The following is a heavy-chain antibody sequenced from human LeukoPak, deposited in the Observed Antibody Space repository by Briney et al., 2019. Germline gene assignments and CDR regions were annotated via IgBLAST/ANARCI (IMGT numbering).Heavy chain of an antibody. V-gene: IGHV4-59*13. CDR3: ARAGSIYGWFDY. Sequence: SETLSLTCSVSGGSISTYSWSWIRLPPGKGLEWVGHMYYSGTTKYNPSLTSRVTISVDTSRNQFSPRLSSVTAADTAVYFCARAGSIYGWFDYWGQGTLVTVSS. D-gene: IGHD5-18*01. CDR1: GGSISTYS. CDR2: MYYSGTT. J-gene: IGHJ4*02.